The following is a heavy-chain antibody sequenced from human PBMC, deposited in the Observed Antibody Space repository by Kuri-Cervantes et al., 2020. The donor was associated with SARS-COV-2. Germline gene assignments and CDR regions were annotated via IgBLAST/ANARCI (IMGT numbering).Heavy chain of an antibody. D-gene: IGHD5-24*01. CDR1: GYTFSGNY. J-gene: IGHJ5*02. CDR2: INPSGGAT. V-gene: IGHV1-46*03. Sequence: ASVKVSCKASGYTFSGNYMHWVRQAPGQGLEWMGMINPSGGATSYAQKLQGRVIMTRDTSTSTVYMELSSLRSDDTAVYYCAREYGFNWFAPWGQGTLVTVSS. CDR3: AREYGFNWFAP.